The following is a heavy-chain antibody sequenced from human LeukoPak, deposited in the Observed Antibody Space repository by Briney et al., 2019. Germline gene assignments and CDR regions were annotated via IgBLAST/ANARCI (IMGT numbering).Heavy chain of an antibody. CDR2: IRYDGSNK. CDR3: ASAKGYNWNYDAFDI. V-gene: IGHV3-30*02. CDR1: GFTFSSYG. J-gene: IGHJ3*02. Sequence: GGSLRLSCAASGFTFSSYGMHWVRQAPGKGLEWVAFIRYDGSNKYYADSVKGRFTISRDNSKNTLYLQMNSLRAEDTAVYYCASAKGYNWNYDAFDIWGQGTMVTVSS. D-gene: IGHD1-7*01.